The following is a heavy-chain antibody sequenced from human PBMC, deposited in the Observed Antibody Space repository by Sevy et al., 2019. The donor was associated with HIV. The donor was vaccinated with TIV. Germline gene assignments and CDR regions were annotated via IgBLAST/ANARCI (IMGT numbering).Heavy chain of an antibody. J-gene: IGHJ4*02. CDR3: ARAGTGSYRAYFDY. V-gene: IGHV3-53*01. CDR2: VYSGGST. D-gene: IGHD1-26*01. CDR1: EFTVSSSY. Sequence: GGSLRLSCAASEFTVSSSYMSWVRQAPEKGLEWVSIVYSGGSTYYEASVKGRFAVSRDNSKNTLYLQMNSLRAEDTAVYYCARAGTGSYRAYFDYWGQGTLVTVSS.